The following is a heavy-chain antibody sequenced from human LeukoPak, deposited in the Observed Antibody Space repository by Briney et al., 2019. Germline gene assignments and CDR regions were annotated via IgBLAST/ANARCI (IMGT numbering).Heavy chain of an antibody. Sequence: GGSLRLSCAVSGFTFSSYAMTWVRQAPGKGLEWVSAISGSGGNTYYADSVKGRFTISRDNSKNTLYLQMNSLRGEDTAVYYCAKGGLLVASFDYWGQGTLVTVSS. CDR2: ISGSGGNT. J-gene: IGHJ4*02. CDR3: AKGGLLVASFDY. CDR1: GFTFSSYA. D-gene: IGHD5-12*01. V-gene: IGHV3-23*01.